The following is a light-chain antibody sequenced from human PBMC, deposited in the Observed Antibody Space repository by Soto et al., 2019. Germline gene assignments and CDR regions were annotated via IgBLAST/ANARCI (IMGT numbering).Light chain of an antibody. J-gene: IGLJ2*01. Sequence: QSALTQPASVSGSPGQSITISCTGTSSDVGGYNYVSWYQQHPGKAAKLMIYDVSNRPSGVSNRFSASKSGNTASLTISGLQAEDEADYYCSSYTSSSTLVVFGGGTKLTVL. CDR2: DVS. CDR1: SSDVGGYNY. V-gene: IGLV2-14*01. CDR3: SSYTSSSTLVV.